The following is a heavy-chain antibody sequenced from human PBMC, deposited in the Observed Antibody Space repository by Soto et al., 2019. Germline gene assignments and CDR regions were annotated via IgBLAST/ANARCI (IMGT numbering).Heavy chain of an antibody. Sequence: SLRLSCAASGFTFSSYSMNWVRQAPGKGLEWVSSISSSSGYIYYADSVKGRFTISRDNAKNSLYLQMNSLRAEDTAVYYCARGRGAVAGGGSSYWGQGTLVTVSS. D-gene: IGHD6-19*01. V-gene: IGHV3-21*01. CDR3: ARGRGAVAGGGSSY. CDR1: GFTFSSYS. CDR2: ISSSSGYI. J-gene: IGHJ4*02.